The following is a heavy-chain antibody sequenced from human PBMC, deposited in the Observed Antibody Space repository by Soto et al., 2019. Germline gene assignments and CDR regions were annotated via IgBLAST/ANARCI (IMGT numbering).Heavy chain of an antibody. J-gene: IGHJ4*02. D-gene: IGHD5-12*01. CDR1: GGSISSGGYY. CDR2: IYYSGST. V-gene: IGHV4-31*03. Sequence: SETLSLTCTVSGGSISSGGYYWSWIRQHPGKGLEWIGYIYYSGSTYYNPSLKSRVTISVDTSKNQFSLKLSSVTAADTAVYYCARTENLVATISALDYWGQGTLVTVSS. CDR3: ARTENLVATISALDY.